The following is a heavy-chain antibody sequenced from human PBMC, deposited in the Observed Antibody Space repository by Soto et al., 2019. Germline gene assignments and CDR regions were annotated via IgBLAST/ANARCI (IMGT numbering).Heavy chain of an antibody. J-gene: IGHJ6*02. V-gene: IGHV1-58*01. CDR2: IVVGSGNT. Sequence: ASVKVSCKASGFTFTSSAVQWVRQARGQRLEWIGWIVVGSGNTNYAQKFQERVTITRDMSTSTAYMELSSLRSEDTAVYYCAADDDEQPVLGETYYYYYGMDVWGQGTTVTVSS. D-gene: IGHD6-13*01. CDR3: AADDDEQPVLGETYYYYYGMDV. CDR1: GFTFTSSA.